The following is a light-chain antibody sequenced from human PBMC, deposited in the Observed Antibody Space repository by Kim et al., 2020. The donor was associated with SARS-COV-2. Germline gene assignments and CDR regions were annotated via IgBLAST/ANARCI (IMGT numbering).Light chain of an antibody. CDR3: ASWDDRLNGPV. J-gene: IGLJ3*02. Sequence: ELTQPPSASGTPGQRVSISCSGSSSNVRGNTVNWYQQVAGTAPKLVIYSCNKRPSGVPDRFSGSKSGTSASLAISGLQSDDEADYYCASWDDRLNGPVFGGGTQLTVL. V-gene: IGLV1-44*01. CDR1: SSNVRGNT. CDR2: SCN.